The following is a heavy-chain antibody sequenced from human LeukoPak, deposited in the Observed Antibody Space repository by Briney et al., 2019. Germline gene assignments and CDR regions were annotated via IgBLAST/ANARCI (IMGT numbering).Heavy chain of an antibody. D-gene: IGHD3-3*01. V-gene: IGHV3-23*01. CDR3: AKGSGTIFGVVISYYHYYGLDV. CDR2: ISGSGGST. J-gene: IGHJ6*02. Sequence: PGGSLRLSCAASGFTFSSYAMSWVRQAPGKGLEWVSAISGSGGSTFYADSVKGRFTISRDNSKNTLYLQMNSLRAEDTAIYYCAKGSGTIFGVVISYYHYYGLDVWGQGTTVTVS. CDR1: GFTFSSYA.